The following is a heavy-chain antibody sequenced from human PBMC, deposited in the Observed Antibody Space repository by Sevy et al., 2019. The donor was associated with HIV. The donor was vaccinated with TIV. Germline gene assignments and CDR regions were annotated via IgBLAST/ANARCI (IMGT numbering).Heavy chain of an antibody. D-gene: IGHD3-22*01. CDR1: GFSFSIYW. Sequence: GESLKISCAASGFSFSIYWMSWVRQAPGKGLEWVASTKEDGSDRKYVESVKGRFIISRDNAKNAWYLQMNSLRAEDTAVYYCVRDFDKDDSGYSDGFDSWGQGTLVTVSS. CDR2: TKEDGSDR. CDR3: VRDFDKDDSGYSDGFDS. J-gene: IGHJ5*01. V-gene: IGHV3-7*01.